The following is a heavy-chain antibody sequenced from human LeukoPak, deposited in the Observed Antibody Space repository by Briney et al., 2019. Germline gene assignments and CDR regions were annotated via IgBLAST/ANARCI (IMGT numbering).Heavy chain of an antibody. CDR3: ARQTAMGRSGDY. CDR2: IDPSDSET. V-gene: IGHV5-51*01. D-gene: IGHD5-18*01. CDR1: GYSLTSYW. J-gene: IGHJ4*02. Sequence: GESLKISCKASGYSLTSYWIGWVRQMPGKGPEWMGIIDPSDSETRYTPSFQGQVTISVDKSLTTADLQWNSLKASDTAMYYCARQTAMGRSGDYWGQGTLVTVSS.